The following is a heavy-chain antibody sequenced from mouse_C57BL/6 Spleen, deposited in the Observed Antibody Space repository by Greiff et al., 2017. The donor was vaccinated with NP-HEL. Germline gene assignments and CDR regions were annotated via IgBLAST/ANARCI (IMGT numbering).Heavy chain of an antibody. J-gene: IGHJ3*01. V-gene: IGHV5-17*01. D-gene: IGHD1-1*01. CDR1: GFTFSDYG. Sequence: DVHLVESGGGLVKPGGSLKLSCAASGFTFSDYGMHWVRQAPEKGLEWVAYISSGSSTIYYADKVKGRFTISRDNAKNTLFLQMTSLRSEDTAMYYCARSYYGSSYDWFAYWGQGTLVTVSA. CDR2: ISSGSSTI. CDR3: ARSYYGSSYDWFAY.